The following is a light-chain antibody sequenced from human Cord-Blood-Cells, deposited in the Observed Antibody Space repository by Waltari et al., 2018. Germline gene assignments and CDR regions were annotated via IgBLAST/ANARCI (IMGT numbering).Light chain of an antibody. V-gene: IGKV1-39*01. CDR2: AAS. CDR1: QSISSY. Sequence: DIQMTQSPSSLSASVGDRVTITCRASQSISSYLNWYQQKPGKAPKLPIYAASSLQSGVPSRFSGSGSGTDFTLTISSLQPEDFATHYCQQSYSTPFTFGPGTKVDIK. CDR3: QQSYSTPFT. J-gene: IGKJ3*01.